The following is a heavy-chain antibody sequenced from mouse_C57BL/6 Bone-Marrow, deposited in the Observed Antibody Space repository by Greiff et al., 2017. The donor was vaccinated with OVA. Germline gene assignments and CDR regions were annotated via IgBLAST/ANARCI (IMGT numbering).Heavy chain of an antibody. D-gene: IGHD2-3*01. CDR2: INPNNGGT. Sequence: VQLQQSGPELVKPGASVKISCKASGYTFTDYYMNWVKQSHGKSLEWIGDINPNNGGTSYNQKLKGKATLTVDKSSSTAYMERRSLTSEDSADYYCARWNDGRGYYWGQGTTLTVSS. J-gene: IGHJ2*01. CDR3: ARWNDGRGYY. CDR1: GYTFTDYY. V-gene: IGHV1-26*01.